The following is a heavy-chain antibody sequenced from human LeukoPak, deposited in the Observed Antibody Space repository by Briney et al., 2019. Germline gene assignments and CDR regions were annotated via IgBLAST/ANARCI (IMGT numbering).Heavy chain of an antibody. CDR2: ISSSETTT. CDR3: VRVLAAGFRMDV. CDR1: GFIFDSYW. D-gene: IGHD6-13*01. J-gene: IGHJ6*02. Sequence: PGGSLRLSCTASGFIFDSYWMGWVRQAPGKGLECVAYISSSETTTWYADSVKGRFTISRDNAKKSLYLQMNNLSAEDTAVYYCVRVLAAGFRMDVWGQGTKVTISS. V-gene: IGHV3-48*01.